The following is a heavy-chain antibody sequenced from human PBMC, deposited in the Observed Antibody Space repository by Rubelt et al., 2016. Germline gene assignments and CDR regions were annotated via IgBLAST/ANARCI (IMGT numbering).Heavy chain of an antibody. D-gene: IGHD3-3*01. V-gene: IGHV1-8*01. CDR2: MNPNSGNT. CDR1: GYTFTSYD. CDR3: ARLSITIFGVVVYYYGMDV. J-gene: IGHJ6*02. Sequence: QVQLVQSGAEVKKPGASVKVSCKASGYTFTSYDINWVRQATGQGLEWMGWMNPNSGNTGYAQKFQGRVTMTRNTSISPAHMALGSRRSDDTAVYYCARLSITIFGVVVYYYGMDVWGQGTTVTVSS.